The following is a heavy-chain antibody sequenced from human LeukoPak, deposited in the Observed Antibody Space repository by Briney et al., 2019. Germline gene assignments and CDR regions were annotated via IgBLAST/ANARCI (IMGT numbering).Heavy chain of an antibody. Sequence: SETLSLTCTVSGGSISSSSYYWGWIRQPPGKGLEWIGSIYYSGSTYYNPSLKSRVTISVDTSKNQFSLKLSSVTPEDTAVYYCAGETAAAGCFDSWGQGTLVTVSS. CDR3: AGETAAAGCFDS. CDR2: IYYSGST. CDR1: GGSISSSSYY. J-gene: IGHJ4*02. D-gene: IGHD6-13*01. V-gene: IGHV4-39*02.